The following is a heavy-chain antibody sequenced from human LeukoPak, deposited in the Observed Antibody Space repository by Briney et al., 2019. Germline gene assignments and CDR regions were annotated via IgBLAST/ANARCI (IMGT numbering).Heavy chain of an antibody. CDR1: GFTFSSYA. Sequence: GGSLRLSCAASGFTFSSYAMSWVRQAPGKGLEWVSTIRGSGGGTYYADSVKGRFTISRDNSKNTLYLQMNSLRAEDTAVYYCTRNWGSDNWFDPWGQGTLVTVSS. CDR3: TRNWGSDNWFDP. J-gene: IGHJ5*02. D-gene: IGHD7-27*01. CDR2: IRGSGGGT. V-gene: IGHV3-23*01.